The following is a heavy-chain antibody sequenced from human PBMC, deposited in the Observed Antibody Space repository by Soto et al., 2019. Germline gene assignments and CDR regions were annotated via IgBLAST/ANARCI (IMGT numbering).Heavy chain of an antibody. J-gene: IGHJ3*02. Sequence: PSETLSLTCTVSGGSISSGGYYWSWIRQHPGKGLEWIGYIYYSGSTYYNPSLKSRVTISVDTSKNQFSLKLSSVTAADTAVYYCARHSYDILTGSTDAFDIWGQGTMVTVSS. CDR1: GGSISSGGYY. CDR2: IYYSGST. CDR3: ARHSYDILTGSTDAFDI. V-gene: IGHV4-31*03. D-gene: IGHD3-9*01.